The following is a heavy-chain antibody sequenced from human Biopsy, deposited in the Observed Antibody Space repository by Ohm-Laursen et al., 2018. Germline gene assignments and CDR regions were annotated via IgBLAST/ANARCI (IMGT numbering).Heavy chain of an antibody. CDR2: IYSGRNT. Sequence: GTLSLTCTVSGDSLTSGPENWSWIRQSPGQGLEYIGFIYSGRNTNYNPSLKNRVTMSVDTSKNQFYLKLYPVTAADTAIYYCARGMRSSGWPYFDSWGQGTLVTVSS. V-gene: IGHV4-61*01. CDR3: ARGMRSSGWPYFDS. CDR1: GDSLTSGPEN. D-gene: IGHD6-19*01. J-gene: IGHJ4*02.